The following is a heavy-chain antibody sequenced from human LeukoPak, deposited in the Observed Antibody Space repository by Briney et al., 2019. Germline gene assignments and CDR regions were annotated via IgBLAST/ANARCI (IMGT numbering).Heavy chain of an antibody. D-gene: IGHD3-22*01. CDR2: IKQEGSEK. Sequence: GGSLRLSCVASGFTFSSRDWRTWVRQARGKGLEGVGNIKQEGSEKNYVDSVRGRFTITRDNAKKSVDLQMNSLRADDTAVYYCARSRVITAFDIWGQGTMVTVSS. V-gene: IGHV3-7*01. CDR3: ARSRVITAFDI. CDR1: GFTFSSRDW. J-gene: IGHJ3*02.